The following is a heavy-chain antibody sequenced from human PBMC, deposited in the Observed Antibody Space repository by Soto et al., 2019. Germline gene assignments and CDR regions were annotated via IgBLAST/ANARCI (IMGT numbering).Heavy chain of an antibody. CDR2: INSDGSSI. J-gene: IGHJ4*02. Sequence: GGSLRLSCAASGFTFSRHWMHWVRQAPGKGLVWLSRINSDGSSIAYADSVKGRFTISRDNAKNTLYLQMNSLGAEETAVYFCARDRPHVTVVPGVDQPMFDFWGQGTPVTVSS. V-gene: IGHV3-74*03. CDR3: ARDRPHVTVVPGVDQPMFDF. D-gene: IGHD2-2*01. CDR1: GFTFSRHW.